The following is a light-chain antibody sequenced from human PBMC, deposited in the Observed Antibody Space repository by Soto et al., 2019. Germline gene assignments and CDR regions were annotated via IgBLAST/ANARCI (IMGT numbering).Light chain of an antibody. J-gene: IGKJ1*01. V-gene: IGKV3-20*01. CDR1: QIVIISY. Sequence: IVLSHCPGTLSLSPSERATLSFRSIQIVIISYLAWYQQKPGQAPRLLIYGASIRSTGIPDRFSGSGSGTDFTLTISRLEPEDFAVYYCQQYGSYPPWTFGQGTKVDIK. CDR2: GAS. CDR3: QQYGSYPPWT.